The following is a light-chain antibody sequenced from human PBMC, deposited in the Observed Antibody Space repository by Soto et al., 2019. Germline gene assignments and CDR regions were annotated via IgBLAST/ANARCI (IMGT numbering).Light chain of an antibody. V-gene: IGKV3-15*01. CDR2: AAS. J-gene: IGKJ3*01. CDR1: QSVGRN. Sequence: EIVVTQSPGILSVSPGDRATLSCRASQSVGRNLAWYQQKPGQAPTLLIYAASTRATGLPARFSGSGSGTDFTLTISSLQSEDFAVYYCQEYNKWPLFTFGPGTRVDIK. CDR3: QEYNKWPLFT.